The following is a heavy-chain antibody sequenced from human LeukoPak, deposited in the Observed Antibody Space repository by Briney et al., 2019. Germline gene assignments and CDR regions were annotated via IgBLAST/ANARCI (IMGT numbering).Heavy chain of an antibody. CDR2: IIPIFGTA. CDR3: VSGRGGGYYYFDY. Sequence: SVKVSFKASVGTFSSYAISWVRQAPRQGLEWMGGIIPIFGTANYAQKYQGRVTMTTDESTSTAYMELSSLRSEDTAVYYCVSGRGGGYYYFDYWGQGTLVTVSS. CDR1: VGTFSSYA. J-gene: IGHJ4*02. V-gene: IGHV1-69*05. D-gene: IGHD3-22*01.